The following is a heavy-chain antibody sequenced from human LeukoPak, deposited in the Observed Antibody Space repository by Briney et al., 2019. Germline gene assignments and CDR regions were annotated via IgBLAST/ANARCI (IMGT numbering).Heavy chain of an antibody. CDR2: INHSGST. V-gene: IGHV4-34*01. J-gene: IGHJ4*02. D-gene: IGHD3-10*01. CDR1: GGSFSGYY. CDR3: ATDYYGSGVFDY. Sequence: SETLSPTCAVYGGSFSGYYWSWIRQPPGKGLEWIGEINHSGSTNYNPSLKSRVTISVDTSKNQFSLKLSSVTAADTAVCYCATDYYGSGVFDYWGQGTLVTVSS.